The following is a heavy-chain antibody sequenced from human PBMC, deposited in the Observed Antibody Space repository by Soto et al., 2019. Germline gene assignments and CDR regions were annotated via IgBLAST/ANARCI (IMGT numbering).Heavy chain of an antibody. CDR1: GGSISSGGYY. D-gene: IGHD6-6*01. Sequence: PSETLSLTCTVSGGSISSGGYYWSWIRQHPGKGLEWIGYIYYSGSTYYNPSLKSRVTISVDTSKNQFSLKLSSVTAADTAVYYCAEYSSSSGMVDPWGQGTLVTVSS. CDR3: AEYSSSSGMVDP. J-gene: IGHJ5*02. CDR2: IYYSGST. V-gene: IGHV4-31*03.